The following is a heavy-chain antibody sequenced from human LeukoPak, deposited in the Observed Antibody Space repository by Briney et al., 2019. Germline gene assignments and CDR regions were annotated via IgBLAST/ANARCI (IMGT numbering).Heavy chain of an antibody. V-gene: IGHV4-4*07. CDR1: GGSITNYY. J-gene: IGHJ5*02. CDR3: ARGGGWFDR. Sequence: SETLSLTCTVSGGSITNYYWNWMRQSPGKGLEGIGRIYSSGSTDYNSSLKSRVSMSVDTSKNQFSLKLSSVTAADTAVYYCARGGGWFDRWGQGTLVTVSS. CDR2: IYSSGST.